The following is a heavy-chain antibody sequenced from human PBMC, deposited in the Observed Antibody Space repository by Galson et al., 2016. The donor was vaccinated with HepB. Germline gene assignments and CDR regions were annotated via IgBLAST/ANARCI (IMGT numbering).Heavy chain of an antibody. CDR3: ARDSAGSFDL. Sequence: SETLSLTCTVSGGSISTYYWNWIWQPPGKGLEWIGYIYYSGSTNYNPSLKSRVTLSVDTSKNQFSLKLTSVTAADTAVYYCARDSAGSFDLWGRGTLVTVSS. V-gene: IGHV4-59*01. CDR1: GGSISTYY. CDR2: IYYSGST. D-gene: IGHD3-10*01. J-gene: IGHJ2*01.